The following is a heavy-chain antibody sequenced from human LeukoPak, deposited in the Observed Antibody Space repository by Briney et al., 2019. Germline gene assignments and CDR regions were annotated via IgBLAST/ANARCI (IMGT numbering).Heavy chain of an antibody. J-gene: IGHJ5*02. CDR1: GGSITSYY. Sequence: PSETLSLTCTVSGGSITSYYWSWIRQPPGKGLEWIGYFFSGGPSNSNPSLKSRVTMSVDTSKNQFSLRLSSVTAADTAIYYCARYYCIGTSCYSTNWFDPWGQGTLVTVSS. V-gene: IGHV4-4*09. D-gene: IGHD2-2*01. CDR3: ARYYCIGTSCYSTNWFDP. CDR2: FFSGGPS.